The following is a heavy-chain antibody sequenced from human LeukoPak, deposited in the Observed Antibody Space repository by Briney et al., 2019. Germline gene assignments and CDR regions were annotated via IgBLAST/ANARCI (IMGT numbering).Heavy chain of an antibody. CDR1: GGTFSSYA. V-gene: IGHV1-18*01. Sequence: ASVKVSCKASGGTFSSYAISWVRQAPGQGLEWMGWISAYNGNTNYAQNFQGRVTMTTDTSTSTAYMELRSLRSDDTAVYYCARDYYYDSSGYLLDKWGQGTLVTVSS. CDR2: ISAYNGNT. J-gene: IGHJ4*02. CDR3: ARDYYYDSSGYLLDK. D-gene: IGHD3-22*01.